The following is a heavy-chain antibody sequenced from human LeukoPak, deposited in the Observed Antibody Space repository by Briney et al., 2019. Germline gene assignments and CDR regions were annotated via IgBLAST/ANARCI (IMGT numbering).Heavy chain of an antibody. CDR2: INHSGST. CDR3: ARLGYCTNGVCP. J-gene: IGHJ5*02. CDR1: GGPFSGYY. D-gene: IGHD2-8*01. V-gene: IGHV4-34*01. Sequence: SETLSLTCAVYGGPFSGYYWSWIRQPPGKGLEWIGEINHSGSTNYNPSLKSRVTISVDTSKNQFSLKLSSVTAADTAVHYCARLGYCTNGVCPWGQGTLVTVSS.